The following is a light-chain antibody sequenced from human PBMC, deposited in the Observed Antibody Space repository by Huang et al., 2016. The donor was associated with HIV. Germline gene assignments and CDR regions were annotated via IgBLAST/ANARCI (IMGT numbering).Light chain of an antibody. J-gene: IGKJ1*01. V-gene: IGKV1-39*01. CDR1: QSVSND. Sequence: DIQMTQSPSSLAASVGNRVSITCRARQSVSNDVSGYQQKPGKAPSLLIYGASRLESGVPSRFSGSGAGTDFTLTISSLQPEDFATYYCQQSYGTPRTFGQGTKVEIK. CDR3: QQSYGTPRT. CDR2: GAS.